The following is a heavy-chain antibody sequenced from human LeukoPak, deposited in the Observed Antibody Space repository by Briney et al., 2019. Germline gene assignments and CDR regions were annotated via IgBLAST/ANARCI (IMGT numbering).Heavy chain of an antibody. Sequence: GGSLRLSCAASGFTVSSNYMSWVRQAPGKGLEWVANIKQDGSEKYYVDSVKGRFTISRDNAKNSLYLQMNSLRAEDTAVYYCARGVVEMATITVSDYWGQGTLVTVSS. V-gene: IGHV3-7*01. J-gene: IGHJ4*02. CDR3: ARGVVEMATITVSDY. D-gene: IGHD5-24*01. CDR1: GFTVSSNY. CDR2: IKQDGSEK.